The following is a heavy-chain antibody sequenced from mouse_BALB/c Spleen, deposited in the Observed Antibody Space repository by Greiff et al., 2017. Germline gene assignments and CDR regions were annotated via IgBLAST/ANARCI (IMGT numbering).Heavy chain of an antibody. CDR1: GFSLSTSGMG. CDR3: ARFTTVVDWYFDV. V-gene: IGHV8-12*01. CDR2: IYWDDDK. D-gene: IGHD1-1*01. Sequence: QVTLKVSGPGILQPSQTLSLTCSFSGFSLSTSGMGVSWIRQPSGKGLEWLAHIYWDDDKRYNPSLKSRLTISKDTSSNQVFLKITSVDTADTATYYCARFTTVVDWYFDVWGAGTTVTVSS. J-gene: IGHJ1*01.